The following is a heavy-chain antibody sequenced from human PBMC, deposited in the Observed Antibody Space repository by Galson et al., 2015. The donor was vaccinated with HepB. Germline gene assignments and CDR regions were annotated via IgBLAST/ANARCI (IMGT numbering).Heavy chain of an antibody. D-gene: IGHD2-2*01. CDR3: AGYSSTMASDY. V-gene: IGHV1-46*01. CDR1: GYTFTSYY. J-gene: IGHJ4*02. Sequence: SVKVSCKASGYTFTSYYMFWVRQAPGQGLEWMGLINPSGDSATYSQKFQGTVTMTRDTSTSTVYMELSSLRSEDTDVYYCAGYSSTMASDYWGQGTLVTVSS. CDR2: INPSGDSA.